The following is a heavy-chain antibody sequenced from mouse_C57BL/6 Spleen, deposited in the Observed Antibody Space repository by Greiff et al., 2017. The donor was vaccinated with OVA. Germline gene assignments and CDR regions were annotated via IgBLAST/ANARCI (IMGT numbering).Heavy chain of an antibody. J-gene: IGHJ4*01. Sequence: QVQLQQPGAELVKPGASVKLSCKASGYTFTSYWMQWVKQRPGQGLEWIGEIDPSDSYTNYNQKFKGKATLTVDTSSSTAYMQLSSLTSEDSAVXYCARNGLYAMDYWGQGASVTVSS. CDR1: GYTFTSYW. CDR2: IDPSDSYT. D-gene: IGHD3-1*01. V-gene: IGHV1-50*01. CDR3: ARNGLYAMDY.